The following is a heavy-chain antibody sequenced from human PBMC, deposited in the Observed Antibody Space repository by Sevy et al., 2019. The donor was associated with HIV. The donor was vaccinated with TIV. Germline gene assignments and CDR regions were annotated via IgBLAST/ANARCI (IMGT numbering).Heavy chain of an antibody. J-gene: IGHJ6*02. Sequence: GGCLRLSCAASGFTFSSYWMSWVRQAPGKGLEWVANIKQDGSEKYYVDSVKGRFTISRDNAKNSLYLQMNSLRAEDTAVYYSAREGWQQLVDLLYYYYGMDVWGQGTLVTVSS. V-gene: IGHV3-7*01. CDR2: IKQDGSEK. D-gene: IGHD6-13*01. CDR3: AREGWQQLVDLLYYYYGMDV. CDR1: GFTFSSYW.